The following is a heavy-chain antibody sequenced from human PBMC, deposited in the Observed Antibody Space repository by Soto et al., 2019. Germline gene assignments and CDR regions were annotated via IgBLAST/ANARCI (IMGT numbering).Heavy chain of an antibody. J-gene: IGHJ4*02. V-gene: IGHV1-8*01. CDR2: VNPQSGNR. D-gene: IGHD5-18*01. Sequence: QVQLVQSGAEVRWPGTSVKVSCKCSGYTFSNNDINWVRQAPGQGLAWMGWVNPQSGNRAYAQKFQGRVTMTRDVFINTVYMELSGLTSEDTAVYYCARRAQIGKQLWLPFDYWAQGPLVTVSS. CDR1: GYTFSNND. CDR3: ARRAQIGKQLWLPFDY.